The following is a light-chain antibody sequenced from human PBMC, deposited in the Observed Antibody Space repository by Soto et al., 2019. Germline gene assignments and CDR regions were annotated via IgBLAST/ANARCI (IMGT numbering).Light chain of an antibody. V-gene: IGLV1-44*01. CDR2: HDT. CDR3: GAWDGSLNGPV. CDR1: GSNIGSNT. Sequence: QSVLTQPPSASGTPGQRVIISCSGSGSNIGSNTVNWYQQLPGAAPKVLIHHDTQRPSGVPDRFSGSKSGISASLAISGLQSEDEADYYCGAWDGSLNGPVFGGGTKLTVL. J-gene: IGLJ2*01.